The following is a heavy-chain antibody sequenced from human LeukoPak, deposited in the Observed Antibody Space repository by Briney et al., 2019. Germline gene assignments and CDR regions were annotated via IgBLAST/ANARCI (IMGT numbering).Heavy chain of an antibody. Sequence: SETLSLTCNVSGDSIANKAFYWGWIRQPPGKGLEWIGTIFYSGITYHNPSLKSRVTISVDTSNNRFSLKLSSVTAADTAVYYCARENGDSSVGFDFWGQGTLVTVSS. J-gene: IGHJ4*02. D-gene: IGHD3-22*01. CDR1: GDSIANKAFY. CDR3: ARENGDSSVGFDF. V-gene: IGHV4-39*07. CDR2: IFYSGIT.